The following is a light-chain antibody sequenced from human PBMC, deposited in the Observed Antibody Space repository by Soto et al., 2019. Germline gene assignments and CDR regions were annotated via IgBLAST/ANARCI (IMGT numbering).Light chain of an antibody. CDR1: NSDVGGYNS. V-gene: IGLV2-14*01. J-gene: IGLJ1*01. Sequence: QSALTQPASMSGSPGQSITISCTGTNSDVGGYNSVSWYQQYPGKAPKLMIYDVTNRPSGVSSRFSGSKSGNTASLTISGLQAEDEADYYCSSYTTNTTPYVFGTGTKLTVL. CDR2: DVT. CDR3: SSYTTNTTPYV.